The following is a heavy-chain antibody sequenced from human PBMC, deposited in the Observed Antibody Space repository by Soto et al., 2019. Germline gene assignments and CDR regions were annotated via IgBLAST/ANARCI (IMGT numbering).Heavy chain of an antibody. D-gene: IGHD3-10*01. CDR3: SRVPPNNRGAPLDY. Sequence: SLRLYFTASGFNFGDYAVLWFLQATGKGLEWVGYITSKAYRGTTQYAATVKGRFTISRDDSKSIAYLQMNSLKNDDTAVYYCSRVPPNNRGAPLDYWGQGALVTVSS. V-gene: IGHV3-49*03. CDR2: ITSKAYRGTT. J-gene: IGHJ4*02. CDR1: GFNFGDYA.